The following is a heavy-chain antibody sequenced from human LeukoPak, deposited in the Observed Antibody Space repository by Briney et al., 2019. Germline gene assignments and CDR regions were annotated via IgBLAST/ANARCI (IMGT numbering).Heavy chain of an antibody. CDR3: ARDDYGDSNWFDT. D-gene: IGHD4-17*01. V-gene: IGHV4-39*02. J-gene: IGHJ5*02. Sequence: SSETLSLTCTVSGGSISSSSYYCQWIRQPPGKGLEWIGCIYYSGTTYYNPSLKSRVTISVDTSKNQFSLMVSSVTAADTAVYYCARDDYGDSNWFDTWGQGTLVTVSS. CDR2: IYYSGTT. CDR1: GGSISSSSYY.